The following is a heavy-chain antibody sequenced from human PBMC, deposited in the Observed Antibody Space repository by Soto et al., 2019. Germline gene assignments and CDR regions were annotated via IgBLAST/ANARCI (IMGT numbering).Heavy chain of an antibody. Sequence: GGSLRLSCAAPGFIFNEYGMHWVRQAPGKGLEWVAVIWYDGSNKYYADSVKGRFTFSRDNSKNTMSLQMNSLRVEDTAIYYCARWGCSGSNCNLNQRSFDLWGQGTLVTVSS. CDR2: IWYDGSNK. D-gene: IGHD2-15*01. CDR3: ARWGCSGSNCNLNQRSFDL. V-gene: IGHV3-33*01. CDR1: GFIFNEYG. J-gene: IGHJ4*02.